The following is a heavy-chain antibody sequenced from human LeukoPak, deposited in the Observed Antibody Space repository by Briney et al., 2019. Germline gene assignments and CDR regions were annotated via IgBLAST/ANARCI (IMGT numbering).Heavy chain of an antibody. V-gene: IGHV1-46*01. J-gene: IGHJ5*02. CDR1: GYIFTSYY. Sequence: ASVMVSCKASGYIFTSYYMHWVRQAPGQGLEWMGIINPSGGSTSYAQKFQGRVTMTRDTSTSTVYMELSSLRSEDTAVYYCARPYCSSTSCNNWFDPWGQGTLVTVSS. CDR2: INPSGGST. CDR3: ARPYCSSTSCNNWFDP. D-gene: IGHD2-2*01.